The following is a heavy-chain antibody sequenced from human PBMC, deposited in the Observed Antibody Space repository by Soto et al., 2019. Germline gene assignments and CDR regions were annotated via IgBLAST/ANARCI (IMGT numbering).Heavy chain of an antibody. J-gene: IGHJ6*03. CDR1: GFTFSSYS. CDR3: ARHPKVAILTCTATYYYYYMDV. V-gene: IGHV3-48*01. Sequence: EVQLVESGGGLVQPGGSLRLSCAASGFTFSSYSMNWVRQAPGKGLEWVSYISSSSSTRYYADSVKGRFTISRDNAKNALYLQLNSLRAEDTAFDYCARHPKVAILTCTATYYYYYMDVWGKGTTVTVSS. CDR2: ISSSSSTR. D-gene: IGHD3-9*01.